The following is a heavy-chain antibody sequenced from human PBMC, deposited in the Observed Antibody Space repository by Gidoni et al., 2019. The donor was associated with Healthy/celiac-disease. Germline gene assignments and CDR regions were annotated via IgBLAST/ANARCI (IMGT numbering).Heavy chain of an antibody. CDR2: ISGSGGST. J-gene: IGHJ5*02. D-gene: IGHD3-3*01. CDR3: AKDSTIFGRGTWFDP. Sequence: EVQLLESGGGLVQPGGSLRLACAASGFTFSSYAMSWVRQAPGKGLGWVSAISGSGGSTYYADSVKGRFTISRDNSKNTLYLQMNSLRAEDTAVYYCAKDSTIFGRGTWFDPWGQGTLVTVSS. CDR1: GFTFSSYA. V-gene: IGHV3-23*01.